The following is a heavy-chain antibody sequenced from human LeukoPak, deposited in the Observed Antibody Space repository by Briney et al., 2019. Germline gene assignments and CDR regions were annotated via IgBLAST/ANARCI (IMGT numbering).Heavy chain of an antibody. CDR2: INAGNGNT. CDR1: GYTFTSYA. J-gene: IGHJ4*02. D-gene: IGHD3-22*01. V-gene: IGHV1-3*01. Sequence: ASVKVSCKASGYTFTSYAMHWVRQAPGQRLEWMGWINAGNGNTKYSQKFQGRVTITRDTSASTAYMELSSLRSEDTAVYYCARVLYDSSGYYYDFGYWGQGTLVTVSS. CDR3: ARVLYDSSGYYYDFGY.